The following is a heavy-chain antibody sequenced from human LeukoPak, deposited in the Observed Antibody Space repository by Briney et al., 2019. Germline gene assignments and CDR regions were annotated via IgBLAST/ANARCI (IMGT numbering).Heavy chain of an antibody. Sequence: GGSLRLSCAASGFTFSSYGMHWVRQAPGKGLEWVAVISYDGSNKYYADSVKGRFTISRDNSKNTLYLQMNSLRAEDTAVYYCAKLSTVTTYSSDYWGQGTLVTVSS. CDR2: ISYDGSNK. V-gene: IGHV3-30*18. CDR1: GFTFSSYG. CDR3: AKLSTVTTYSSDY. D-gene: IGHD4-17*01. J-gene: IGHJ4*02.